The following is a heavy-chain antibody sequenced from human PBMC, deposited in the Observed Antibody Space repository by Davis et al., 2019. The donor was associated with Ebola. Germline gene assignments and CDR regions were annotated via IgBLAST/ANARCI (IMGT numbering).Heavy chain of an antibody. Sequence: GGSLRLSCVASGFTFRTSGMHWVRQAPGKGLEWVALISSGGSHTYYADALKGRFTISRDNSKNTLYLQMNSLRAEDTAVYYCARGRDYYERSGYSPFSWFDLWGQGTLVTVSS. V-gene: IGHV3-30*03. CDR2: ISSGGSHT. CDR3: ARGRDYYERSGYSPFSWFDL. J-gene: IGHJ5*02. D-gene: IGHD3-22*01. CDR1: GFTFRTSG.